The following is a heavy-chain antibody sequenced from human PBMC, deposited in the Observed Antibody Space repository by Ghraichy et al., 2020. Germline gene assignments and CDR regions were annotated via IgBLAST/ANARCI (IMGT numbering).Heavy chain of an antibody. D-gene: IGHD2-8*01. CDR2: IKYDGSEK. J-gene: IGHJ4*02. CDR1: GFTFSSHW. Sequence: GESLNIACAGSGFTFSSHWMTWIRQAPGKGLEWAAHIKYDGSEKYYVDSVKGRFTISRDNAKTSLYLQMDSLRVEDTAVYYCVGWGDANYWGQGTLVTVSS. V-gene: IGHV3-7*01. CDR3: VGWGDANY.